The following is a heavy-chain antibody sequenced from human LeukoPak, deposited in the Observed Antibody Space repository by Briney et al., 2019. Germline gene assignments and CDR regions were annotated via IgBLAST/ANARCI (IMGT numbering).Heavy chain of an antibody. V-gene: IGHV3-48*01. J-gene: IGHJ4*02. CDR1: GFTFSTYS. D-gene: IGHD4-11*01. CDR2: ISSGSSTI. Sequence: GGSLRLSCAASGFTFSTYSMNWVRQAPGRGLEWVSYISSGSSTIYYADSVRGRFTISRDNANNSLYLQMNSLRAEDTAVYYCAKADATTVTTVDYWGQGTLVTVSS. CDR3: AKADATTVTTVDY.